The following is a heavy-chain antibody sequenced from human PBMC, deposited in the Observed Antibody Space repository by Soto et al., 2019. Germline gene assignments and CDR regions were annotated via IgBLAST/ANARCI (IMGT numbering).Heavy chain of an antibody. CDR3: ARGLRYDFWSGTNPDYFDY. CDR2: IIPIFGTA. Sequence: QVQLVQSGAEVKKPGSSVKVSCKASGGTFSSYAISWVRQVPGQGLEWMGGIIPIFGTANYAQKFQGRVTITADESTSTAYMELSSLRSEDTAVYYCARGLRYDFWSGTNPDYFDYWGQGTLVTVSS. D-gene: IGHD3-3*01. V-gene: IGHV1-69*01. CDR1: GGTFSSYA. J-gene: IGHJ4*02.